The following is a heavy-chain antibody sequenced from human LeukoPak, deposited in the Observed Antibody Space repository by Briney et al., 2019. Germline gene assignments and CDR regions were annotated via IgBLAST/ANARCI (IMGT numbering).Heavy chain of an antibody. Sequence: SETLSLTCAVSGDSITSSNWWSWVRQPPGKGLEWIGEVFHSGSTNYNPSLKSRVTISVDKSKKQSSLKLTFVPAADTAVYYCARDYYSTSWYPWGQGILVTVSS. CDR3: ARDYYSTSWYP. V-gene: IGHV4-4*02. D-gene: IGHD2-2*01. J-gene: IGHJ4*02. CDR2: VFHSGST. CDR1: GDSITSSNW.